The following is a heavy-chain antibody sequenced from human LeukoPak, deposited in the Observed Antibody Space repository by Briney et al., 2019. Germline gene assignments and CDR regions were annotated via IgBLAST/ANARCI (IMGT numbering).Heavy chain of an antibody. D-gene: IGHD3-22*01. CDR2: IYSGGST. Sequence: PGGSLRLSCAASGFTVSSNYMSWVRQAPGKGLEWVSVIYSGGSTYYADSVKGRFTISRDNAKNSLYLQMNSLRAEDTAIYYCARVDYDRSGEDANAEYFQHWGQGTLVTVSS. V-gene: IGHV3-53*01. CDR1: GFTVSSNY. CDR3: ARVDYDRSGEDANAEYFQH. J-gene: IGHJ1*01.